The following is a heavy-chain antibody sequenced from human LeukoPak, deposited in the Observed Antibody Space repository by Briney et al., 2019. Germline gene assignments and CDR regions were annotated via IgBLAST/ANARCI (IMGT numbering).Heavy chain of an antibody. Sequence: SETLSLTCTVSGGSISSYYWSWIRQPPGKGLEWIGYIYYSGSTNYNPSLKSRVTISVDTSKNQFSLKLSSVTAADTAVYYCARTAQNYYGSGSYSGWGQGTLVTVSS. CDR1: GGSISSYY. V-gene: IGHV4-59*12. D-gene: IGHD3-10*01. CDR2: IYYSGST. CDR3: ARTAQNYYGSGSYSG. J-gene: IGHJ4*02.